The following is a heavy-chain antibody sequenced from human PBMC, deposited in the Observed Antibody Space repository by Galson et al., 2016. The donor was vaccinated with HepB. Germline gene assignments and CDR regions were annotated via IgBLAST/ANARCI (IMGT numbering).Heavy chain of an antibody. J-gene: IGHJ5*02. D-gene: IGHD5-18*01. V-gene: IGHV4-31*03. CDR2: IYYSGST. Sequence: TLSLTCTVSGGSISSGGYYWRWIRPHPGKGLEWIGYIYYSGSTYYNPPLKSRVTISVDTSKNQFYLRLSTVPAADTAVSYCARDVETASNWFDPWGQGTLVTVSS. CDR1: GGSISSGGYY. CDR3: ARDVETASNWFDP.